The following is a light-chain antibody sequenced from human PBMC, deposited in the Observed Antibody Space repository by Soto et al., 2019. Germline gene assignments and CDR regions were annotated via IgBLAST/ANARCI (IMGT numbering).Light chain of an antibody. J-gene: IGKJ4*01. CDR1: QDISNY. V-gene: IGKV1-33*01. Sequence: DIPMTHSPSSLSASVGDRDTITCQASQDISNYLNWYQQKPGNAPKLLIYDASNLETGVPSRFSGSGSVTDFTFTISSLQPEDIATYYCQQYDNLPLTFGGGTKVEIK. CDR2: DAS. CDR3: QQYDNLPLT.